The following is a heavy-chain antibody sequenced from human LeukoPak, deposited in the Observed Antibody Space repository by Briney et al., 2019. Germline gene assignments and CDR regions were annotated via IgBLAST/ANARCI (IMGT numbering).Heavy chain of an antibody. J-gene: IGHJ4*02. V-gene: IGHV3-21*01. Sequence: GGSLRLSCAASGFTFSSYSMDWVRQAPGKGLEWVSSISSSSSYIYYADSVKGRFTISRNNAKNSLYLQMNSLRAEDTAVYYCASAYYYDSSPHDYWGQGTLVTVSS. CDR1: GFTFSSYS. D-gene: IGHD3-22*01. CDR2: ISSSSSYI. CDR3: ASAYYYDSSPHDY.